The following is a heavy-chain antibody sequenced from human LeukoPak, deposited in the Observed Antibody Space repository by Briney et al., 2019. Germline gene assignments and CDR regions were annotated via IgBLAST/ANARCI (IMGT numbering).Heavy chain of an antibody. J-gene: IGHJ3*02. CDR3: ATQTGTTRMGAFDI. CDR2: INAGNGNT. Sequence: GASVKVSCKASGYTFTSYAMHWVRQAPGQRLEWMGWINAGNGNTKYSQKFQGRVTITRNTSISTAYMELSSLRSEDTAVYYCATQTGTTRMGAFDIWGQGTMVTVSS. CDR1: GYTFTSYA. V-gene: IGHV1-3*01. D-gene: IGHD1-7*01.